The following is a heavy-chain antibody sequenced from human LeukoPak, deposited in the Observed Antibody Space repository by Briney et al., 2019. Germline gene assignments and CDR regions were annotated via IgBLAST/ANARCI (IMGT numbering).Heavy chain of an antibody. Sequence: GGSLRLSCAASGFTFSSYAMSWVRQTPGKGLEWVSYISSGGYTIYYTDSVKGRFTISRDNAKDSLYLQMNSLRAEDTAMYYCARALVQSSSYDAFDIWGQGTMVSVSS. CDR2: ISSGGYTI. CDR1: GFTFSSYA. V-gene: IGHV3-48*04. CDR3: ARALVQSSSYDAFDI. J-gene: IGHJ3*02. D-gene: IGHD6-6*01.